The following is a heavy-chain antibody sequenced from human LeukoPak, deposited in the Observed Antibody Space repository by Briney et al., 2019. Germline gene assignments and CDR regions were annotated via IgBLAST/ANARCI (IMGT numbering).Heavy chain of an antibody. CDR3: AEGYSSPSGPLL. Sequence: SETPSLTCAVYGGSFSGYYWSWIRQPPGKGLEWIREINHSGSTNYNPSLKSRVTISVDTSKNQFSLKLSSVTAADTAVYYCAEGYSSPSGPLLWGQGTLVTVSS. J-gene: IGHJ4*02. V-gene: IGHV4-34*01. CDR2: INHSGST. CDR1: GGSFSGYY. D-gene: IGHD6-6*01.